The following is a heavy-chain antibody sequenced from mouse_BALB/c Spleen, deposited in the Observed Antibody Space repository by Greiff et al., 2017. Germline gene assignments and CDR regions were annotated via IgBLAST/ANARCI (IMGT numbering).Heavy chain of an antibody. CDR1: GYTFTSYY. V-gene: IGHV1S81*02. Sequence: QVQLKQPGAELVKPGASVKLSCKASGYTFTSYYMYWVKQRPGQGLEWIGGINPSNGGTNFNEKFKSKATLTVDKSSSTAYMQLSSLTSEDSAVYYCTCNYYGSSYDYYAMDYWGQGTSVTVSS. J-gene: IGHJ4*01. CDR2: INPSNGGT. CDR3: TCNYYGSSYDYYAMDY. D-gene: IGHD1-1*01.